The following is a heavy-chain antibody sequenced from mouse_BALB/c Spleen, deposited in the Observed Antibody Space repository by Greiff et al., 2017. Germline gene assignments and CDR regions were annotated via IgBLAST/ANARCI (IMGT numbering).Heavy chain of an antibody. CDR3: ARFDPYGNSLDY. Sequence: EVKVVESGPSLVKPSQTLSLTCSVTGDSITSGYWNWIRKFPGNKLEYMGYISYSGSTYYNPSLKSRISITRDTSKNQYYLQLNSVTTEDTATYYCARFDPYGNSLDYWGQGTSVTVSS. CDR1: GDSITSGY. V-gene: IGHV3-8*02. CDR2: ISYSGST. J-gene: IGHJ4*01. D-gene: IGHD2-10*02.